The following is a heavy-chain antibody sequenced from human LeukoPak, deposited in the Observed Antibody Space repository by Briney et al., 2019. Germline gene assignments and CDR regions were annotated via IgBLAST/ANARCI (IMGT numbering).Heavy chain of an antibody. D-gene: IGHD3-16*01. CDR2: TYYRSQWYY. V-gene: IGHV6-1*01. CDR3: ARGKYRDGVWD. CDR1: GDSVSSNSAA. Sequence: SQTLSLTCAISGDSVSSNSAAWNWIRQSPSGGLEWLGRTYYRSQWYYEYAVSVKSRIIINPDTSKNQFSLQLNSVTPEDTAVYYCARGKYRDGVWDWGQGTLVTVSS. J-gene: IGHJ4*02.